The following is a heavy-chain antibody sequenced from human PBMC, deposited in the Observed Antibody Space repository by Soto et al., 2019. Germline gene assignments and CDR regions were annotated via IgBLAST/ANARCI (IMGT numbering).Heavy chain of an antibody. D-gene: IGHD6-19*01. CDR3: ARHEYSSGWYDSYYYYGIDV. J-gene: IGHJ6*02. CDR2: IYPGDSDT. V-gene: IGHV5-51*01. Sequence: GESLKISCKGSGYSFTSYWIGWVRQMPGKGLEWMGIIYPGDSDTRYSPSFQGQVTISADKSISTAYLQWSSLKASDTAMYYCARHEYSSGWYDSYYYYGIDVWGQGTTVTVSS. CDR1: GYSFTSYW.